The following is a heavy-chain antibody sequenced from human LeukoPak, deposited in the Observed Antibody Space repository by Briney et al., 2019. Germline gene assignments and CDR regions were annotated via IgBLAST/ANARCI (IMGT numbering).Heavy chain of an antibody. J-gene: IGHJ4*02. D-gene: IGHD3-22*01. V-gene: IGHV3-23*01. CDR3: ARDWSDYYDSSGYYYVFDY. CDR1: GFTFSSYA. CDR2: ISGSGRST. Sequence: GGSLRLSCAASGFTFSSYAMSWVRQAPGKGLEWVSAISGSGRSTFYADSVKGRFTISRDNSKNSLYLQMNSLRAEDTAVYYCARDWSDYYDSSGYYYVFDYWGQGTLVTVSS.